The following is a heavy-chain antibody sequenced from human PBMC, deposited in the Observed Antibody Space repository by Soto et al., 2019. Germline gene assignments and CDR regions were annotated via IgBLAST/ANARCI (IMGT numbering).Heavy chain of an antibody. CDR2: INYSGSS. D-gene: IGHD3-10*01. Sequence: SETRWLTWTVSGGSISSGGYYWTWIREHTGKGLEWNGFINYSGSSYYNPSLQSLSSISVYTSNNQFFLRLTSVTAADPAVYYCARVAGGSVSSPDYWGQGTLVTVSS. CDR3: ARVAGGSVSSPDY. V-gene: IGHV4-31*01. CDR1: GGSISSGGYY. J-gene: IGHJ4*02.